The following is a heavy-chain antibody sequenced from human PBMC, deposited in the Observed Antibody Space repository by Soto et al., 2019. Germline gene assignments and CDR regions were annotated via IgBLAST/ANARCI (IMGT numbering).Heavy chain of an antibody. CDR1: GYTFTSYG. Sequence: QVQLVQSGAEVKKPGASVKVSCKAFGYTFTSYGFSWVRQAPGQGLEWMGWISAYNDNTNYGQKFQGRVTMTTDTSTSTAYMELRSLRSDDTAVYYCARDQRYYYDSSGFYRWDHWGQGTLVTVSS. CDR3: ARDQRYYYDSSGFYRWDH. CDR2: ISAYNDNT. V-gene: IGHV1-18*01. D-gene: IGHD3-22*01. J-gene: IGHJ4*02.